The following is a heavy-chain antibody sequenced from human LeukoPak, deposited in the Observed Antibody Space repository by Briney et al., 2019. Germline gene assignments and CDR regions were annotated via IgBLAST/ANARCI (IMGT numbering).Heavy chain of an antibody. J-gene: IGHJ4*02. CDR1: GYTFTSYG. CDR2: ISGYNGNT. V-gene: IGHV1-18*04. D-gene: IGHD2-2*01. Sequence: ASVKVSCKASGYTFTSYGISWLRQAPGQGLEWMGWISGYNGNTNYAQKLQGRVTMATYTSTSTAYLELRSLRSDDTAVYYCARDRCSSTSCYFDYWGQGTLVTVSS. CDR3: ARDRCSSTSCYFDY.